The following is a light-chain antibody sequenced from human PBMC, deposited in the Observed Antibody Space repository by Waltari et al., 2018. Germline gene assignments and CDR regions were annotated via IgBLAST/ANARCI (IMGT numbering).Light chain of an antibody. J-gene: IGLJ3*02. V-gene: IGLV1-51*02. Sequence: QSLLTQPPSMSAAPGQKVTISCSGNSFNIGKNYVSWYQHHPGTAPKLLIQENDKRPSGIPDRFSGSRSGTSATLDITGLQTGDEADYYCGTWDTSLSVGVFGGGTKVTVL. CDR1: SFNIGKNY. CDR2: END. CDR3: GTWDTSLSVGV.